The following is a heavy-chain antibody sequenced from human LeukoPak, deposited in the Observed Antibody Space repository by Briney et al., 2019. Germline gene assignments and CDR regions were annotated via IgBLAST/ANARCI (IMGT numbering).Heavy chain of an antibody. D-gene: IGHD2-21*01. CDR1: GGSFSGYY. J-gene: IGHJ5*02. V-gene: IGHV4-34*01. Sequence: PSETLSLTCAVYGGSFSGYYWSWIRQPPGKGLEWIGEINHSGSTNYNPSLKSRVTISVDTSKNQFSLKLSPVTAADTAVYYCARAEVNPPGLDSPGNWFDPWGQGTLVTVSS. CDR3: ARAEVNPPGLDSPGNWFDP. CDR2: INHSGST.